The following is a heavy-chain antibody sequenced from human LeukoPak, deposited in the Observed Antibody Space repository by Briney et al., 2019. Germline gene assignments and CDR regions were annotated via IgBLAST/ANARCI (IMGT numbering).Heavy chain of an antibody. Sequence: GGSPRLSCAASGFTFSSYAMSWVRQAPGKGLEWVSAISGSGGSTYYADSVKGRFTISRDNSKNTLYLQMNSLRAEDTAVYYCAKDMGYGDYSDYWGQGTLVTVSS. CDR1: GFTFSSYA. J-gene: IGHJ4*02. CDR3: AKDMGYGDYSDY. CDR2: ISGSGGST. D-gene: IGHD4-17*01. V-gene: IGHV3-23*01.